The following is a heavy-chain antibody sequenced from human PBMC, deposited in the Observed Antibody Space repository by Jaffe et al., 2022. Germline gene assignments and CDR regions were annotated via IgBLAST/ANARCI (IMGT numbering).Heavy chain of an antibody. CDR2: IKSNSDGGTT. J-gene: IGHJ4*02. V-gene: IGHV3-15*01. CDR1: GFTLSNAW. CDR3: GTDSGLTFGGLMPKRDY. Sequence: EVQLVESGGGLVKPGGSLRLSCAASGFTLSNAWMTWVRQAPGKGLEWVGRIKSNSDGGTTDYATPVKGRFTISRDDSINTLYLEMNSPRIEDTAVYYCGTDSGLTFGGLMPKRDYWGLGTLVTVSS. D-gene: IGHD3-16*01.